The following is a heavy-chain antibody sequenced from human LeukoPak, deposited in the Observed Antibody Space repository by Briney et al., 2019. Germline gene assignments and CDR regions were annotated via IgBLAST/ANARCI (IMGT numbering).Heavy chain of an antibody. J-gene: IGHJ4*02. D-gene: IGHD2-15*01. V-gene: IGHV3-7*02. CDR3: ARGVRYHRYCSGDSCPYYFDY. CDR1: EFTFSGYW. Sequence: PGGSLRLSCAASEFTFSGYWMSWFRQAPGKGLEWVATIKQDGSETDYVDSVKGRFTISRDNAKNSLYLQMNSLRIEDTAVYYCARGVRYHRYCSGDSCPYYFDYWGQGTLVTVSS. CDR2: IKQDGSET.